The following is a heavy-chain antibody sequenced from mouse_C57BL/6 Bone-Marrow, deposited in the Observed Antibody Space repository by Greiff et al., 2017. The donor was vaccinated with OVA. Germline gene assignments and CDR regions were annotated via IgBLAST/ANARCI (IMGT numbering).Heavy chain of an antibody. D-gene: IGHD3-3*01. Sequence: QVQLQQPGAELVMPGASVKLSCKASGYTFTSYWMHWVKPRPGQGLEWIGEIDPSDSYTNYNQKFKGKSTLTVDKSSSTAYMQLSSLTSEDSAFDYCARELGAYWGQGTLVTVSA. CDR3: ARELGAY. CDR1: GYTFTSYW. J-gene: IGHJ3*01. V-gene: IGHV1-69*01. CDR2: IDPSDSYT.